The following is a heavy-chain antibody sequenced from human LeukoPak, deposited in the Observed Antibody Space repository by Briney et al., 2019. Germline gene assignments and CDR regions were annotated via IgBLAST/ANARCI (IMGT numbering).Heavy chain of an antibody. D-gene: IGHD6-19*01. V-gene: IGHV3-23*01. CDR1: GFTFSSYA. J-gene: IGHJ3*02. CDR2: ISGSGGST. Sequence: GGSLRLSCAASGFTFSSYAMSWVRQAPGKGLECVSAISGSGGSTYYADSVKGRFTISRDNSKNTLYLQMNSLRAEDTAVYYCAKDDRGSGRASLDAFDIWGQGTMVTVSS. CDR3: AKDDRGSGRASLDAFDI.